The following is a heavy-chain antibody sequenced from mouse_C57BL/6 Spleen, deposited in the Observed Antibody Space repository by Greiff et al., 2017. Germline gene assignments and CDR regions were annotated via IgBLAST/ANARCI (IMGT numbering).Heavy chain of an antibody. CDR1: GYTFTSYG. CDR2: IYPRSGNT. V-gene: IGHV1-81*01. D-gene: IGHD2-3*01. Sequence: VKLQESGAELARPGASVKLSCKASGYTFTSYGISWVKQRTGQGLEWIGEIYPRSGNTYYNEKFKGKATLTADKSSSTAYMELRSLTSEDSAVYFCARLGSGDGPFAYWGQGTLVTVSA. J-gene: IGHJ3*01. CDR3: ARLGSGDGPFAY.